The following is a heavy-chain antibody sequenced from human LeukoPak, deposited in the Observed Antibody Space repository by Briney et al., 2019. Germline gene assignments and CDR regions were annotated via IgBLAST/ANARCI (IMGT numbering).Heavy chain of an antibody. D-gene: IGHD3-10*01. CDR3: AKYRGFGDSYDS. J-gene: IGHJ4*02. CDR2: IGGSGGGI. V-gene: IGHV3-23*01. Sequence: GGSLRLSCAASGFTFSSYAMSWVRQAPGKGLEWVSTIGGSGGGIYYADSVKGRFTISRDNSQSTLYLQMNSLRAEDTAVYYCAKYRGFGDSYDSWGQGTLVTVSS. CDR1: GFTFSSYA.